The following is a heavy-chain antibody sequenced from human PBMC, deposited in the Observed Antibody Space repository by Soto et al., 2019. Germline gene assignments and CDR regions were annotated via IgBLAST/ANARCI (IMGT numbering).Heavy chain of an antibody. D-gene: IGHD4-17*01. CDR1: GYSLSNYW. J-gene: IGHJ5*02. Sequence: GESLKISCKGSGYSLSNYWIAWVRQMPGKGLEYMGIIYPSDSQTRYSPSFQGQVTISADKSISTAYLQWTSLKASDTAIYYCARHGFYGDYSSNYFDPWGQGTLVTVSS. V-gene: IGHV5-51*01. CDR3: ARHGFYGDYSSNYFDP. CDR2: IYPSDSQT.